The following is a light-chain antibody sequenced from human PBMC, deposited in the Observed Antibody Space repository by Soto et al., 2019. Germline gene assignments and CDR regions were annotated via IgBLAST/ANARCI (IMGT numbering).Light chain of an antibody. J-gene: IGKJ1*01. V-gene: IGKV4-1*01. CDR1: HSLLYSSNNKNY. CDR3: QQYLSIPRT. CDR2: WAS. Sequence: DIVMTQSPAFMAVSLGERATMNCKSSHSLLYSSNNKNYLAWYQQRPGHPPRLLIYWASTRESGVPDRFSGSGSGTDFTLTISSLQAEDVAVYYCQQYLSIPRTFGQGTKVDIK.